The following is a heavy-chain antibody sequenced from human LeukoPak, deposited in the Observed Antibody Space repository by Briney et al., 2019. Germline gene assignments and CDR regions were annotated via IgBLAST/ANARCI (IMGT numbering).Heavy chain of an antibody. D-gene: IGHD2-2*01. Sequence: SETLSLTCTVSGGSISSGTYYWAWIRQPPVKGLEWIGCINYSGSTYYNPSLKSRGTISVDTSKNQFSLKLSSVTAADTAVYYCARELPADAFDIWGQGTMVTVSS. J-gene: IGHJ3*02. V-gene: IGHV4-39*07. CDR1: GGSISSGTYY. CDR3: ARELPADAFDI. CDR2: INYSGST.